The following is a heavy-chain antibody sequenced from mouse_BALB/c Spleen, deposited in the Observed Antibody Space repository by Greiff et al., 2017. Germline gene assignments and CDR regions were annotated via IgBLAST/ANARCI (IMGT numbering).Heavy chain of an antibody. D-gene: IGHD2-10*02. Sequence: EVQLQQSGTVLARPGASVKMSCKASGYSFTSYWMHWVKQRPGQGLEWIGAIYPGNSDTSYNQKFKGKAKLTAVTSASTAYMELSSLTNEDSAVYYCTRGGYGNYFDYWGQGTTLTVSS. CDR1: GYSFTSYW. V-gene: IGHV1-5*01. CDR3: TRGGYGNYFDY. CDR2: IYPGNSDT. J-gene: IGHJ2*01.